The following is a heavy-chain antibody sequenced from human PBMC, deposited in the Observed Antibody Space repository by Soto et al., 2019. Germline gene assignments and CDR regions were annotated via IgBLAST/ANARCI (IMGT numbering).Heavy chain of an antibody. CDR2: INSDGSSL. Sequence: EVQLVESGGALVQPGGSLRLSCAASGFTFDNYWMHWVRQFPGKGLEWVARINSDGSSLIYADSVKGRFTISRDNAKNTLYLEMTSLRGEDSAVYFCARRLVDTTTQAYYYSALDVWGQGTTVTVS. CDR1: GFTFDNYW. D-gene: IGHD6-19*01. V-gene: IGHV3-74*01. J-gene: IGHJ6*02. CDR3: ARRLVDTTTQAYYYSALDV.